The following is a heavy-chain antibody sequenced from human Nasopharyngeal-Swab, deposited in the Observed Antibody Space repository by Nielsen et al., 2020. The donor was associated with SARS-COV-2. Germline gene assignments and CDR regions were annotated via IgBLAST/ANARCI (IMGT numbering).Heavy chain of an antibody. D-gene: IGHD1-1*01. CDR1: GGAFSGFY. Sequence: SETLSLTCAVYGGAFSGFYWSWIRQSPGEGLEWIGEINPSGGTDYNPSLKGRVSMSVDTSKNQVFLKLKAVTAADTGLYYCARGRRERAPRYYYYGMDVWGQGTTVSVS. V-gene: IGHV4-34*01. CDR3: ARGRRERAPRYYYYGMDV. J-gene: IGHJ6*02. CDR2: INPSGGT.